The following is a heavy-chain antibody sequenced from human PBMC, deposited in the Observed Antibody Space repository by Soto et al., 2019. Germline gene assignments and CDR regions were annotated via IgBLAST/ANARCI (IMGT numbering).Heavy chain of an antibody. J-gene: IGHJ4*02. Sequence: QLQLQESGPGLVKPSQTLSLTCTVSGGSIRRSDYYWSWVRQLPGRGLEWIAYIYYSGSTFYNPSLISRLAISVDTSRNQFSLSPTSVTAADTAVYYCARLESVTRSLGYFDYWGQGIRVTVTS. V-gene: IGHV4-31*03. CDR1: GGSIRRSDYY. CDR3: ARLESVTRSLGYFDY. CDR2: IYYSGST. D-gene: IGHD7-27*01.